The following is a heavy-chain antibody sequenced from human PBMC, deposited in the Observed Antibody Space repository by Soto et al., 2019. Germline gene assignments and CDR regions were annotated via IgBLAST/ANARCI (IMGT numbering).Heavy chain of an antibody. CDR1: GYTLTELS. J-gene: IGHJ4*02. D-gene: IGHD3-10*01. CDR3: ATSPYYYGSGSKDY. Sequence: ASVKACCQVSGYTLTELSMHWVRQAPGKGLEWMGGFDPEDGETIYAQKFQGRVTMTEDTSTDTAYMELSSLRSEDTAVYYCATSPYYYGSGSKDYWGQGTLVTVSS. V-gene: IGHV1-24*01. CDR2: FDPEDGET.